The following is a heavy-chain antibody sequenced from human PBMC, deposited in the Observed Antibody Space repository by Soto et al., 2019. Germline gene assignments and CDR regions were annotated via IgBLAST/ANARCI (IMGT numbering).Heavy chain of an antibody. D-gene: IGHD4-17*01. CDR3: ARLHGDKWNAFDI. CDR1: GASIRSYY. Sequence: SETLSLTCTVSGASIRSYYWSWIRQPPGKGLEWIGHMIYSGSTNYNPSLKSRVTMSVDTSNNQFSLKLYSVTAADTAVYYCARLHGDKWNAFDIWGQGTMVTVS. J-gene: IGHJ3*02. V-gene: IGHV4-59*01. CDR2: MIYSGST.